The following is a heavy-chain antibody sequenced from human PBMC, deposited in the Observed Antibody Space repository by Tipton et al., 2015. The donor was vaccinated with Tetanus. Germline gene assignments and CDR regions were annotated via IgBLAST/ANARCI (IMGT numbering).Heavy chain of an antibody. D-gene: IGHD1-1*01. Sequence: TLSLTCTVSGGPVSSGAYCWSWIRQHPGKGLESIGCISSRGSTYYNPSLTSRVSISVDTSKNQFSLKLTSVTAADTAIYYCARGGDNLTFQRPTGRWFDPWGHGTLVTVSS. CDR3: ARGGDNLTFQRPTGRWFDP. CDR2: ISSRGST. J-gene: IGHJ5*02. CDR1: GGPVSSGAYC. V-gene: IGHV4-31*03.